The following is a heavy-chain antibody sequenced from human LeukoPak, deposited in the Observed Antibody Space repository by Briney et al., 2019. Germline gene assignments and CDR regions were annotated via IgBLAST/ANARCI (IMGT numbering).Heavy chain of an antibody. CDR3: ARVFWETVNTGYYSDF. CDR1: GFTFSSYW. V-gene: IGHV3-21*01. Sequence: GGSLRLSCAASGFTFSSYWMSWVRQAPGKGLEWISSITSDSSNIFYANSVRGRFTISRDNANNALHLQMNSLRAEDTAVYYCARVFWETVNTGYYSDFWGPGTLVTVSS. J-gene: IGHJ4*02. D-gene: IGHD3-22*01. CDR2: ITSDSSNI.